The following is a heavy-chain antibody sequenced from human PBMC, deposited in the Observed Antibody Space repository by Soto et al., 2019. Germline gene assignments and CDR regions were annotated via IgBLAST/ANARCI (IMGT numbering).Heavy chain of an antibody. V-gene: IGHV3-15*07. D-gene: IGHD2-2*01. Sequence: GGSLRLSCAAPGFSFAYAQMHWVRQAPGKGLEWLAQINSKTDGETTDYSAPVKGRFALSRDDSKNTVSLQMNSLKSEDTAIYYCTTDNCRSSTCYLNYWGQGALVTVSS. CDR3: TTDNCRSSTCYLNY. CDR1: GFSFAYAQ. CDR2: INSKTDGETT. J-gene: IGHJ4*02.